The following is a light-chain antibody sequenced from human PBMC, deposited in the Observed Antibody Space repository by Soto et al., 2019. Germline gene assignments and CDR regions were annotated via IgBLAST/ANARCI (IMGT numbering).Light chain of an antibody. CDR3: QQYSSSPRT. CDR2: DAS. J-gene: IGKJ1*01. Sequence: EIVLTQSPGTLSLSPGERATLSCRASQSVSTNYLARYQQKPGQAPRLLIYDASRRATGIPDRFGGSGSGTDFTLTISRLEPEDFAVYYCQQYSSSPRTFGQGTKVDIK. V-gene: IGKV3-20*01. CDR1: QSVSTNY.